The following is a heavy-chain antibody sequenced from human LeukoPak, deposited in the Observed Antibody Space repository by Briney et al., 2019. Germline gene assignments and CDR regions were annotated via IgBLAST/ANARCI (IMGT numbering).Heavy chain of an antibody. D-gene: IGHD3-22*01. CDR1: GGSFSGYY. CDR3: ARRYWMIVNYFDY. Sequence: SETLSLTCAVYGGSFSGYYWSWIRQPPGKGLEWIGEINHSGSTNYNPSFKSRVTISVDTSKNQFSLRLSSVTAADTAVYYCARRYWMIVNYFDYWGQGTLVTVSS. J-gene: IGHJ4*02. CDR2: INHSGST. V-gene: IGHV4-34*01.